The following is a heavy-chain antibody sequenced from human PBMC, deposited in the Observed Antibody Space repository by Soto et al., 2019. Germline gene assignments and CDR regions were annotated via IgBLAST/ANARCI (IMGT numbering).Heavy chain of an antibody. CDR2: IKSKTDGGTT. V-gene: IGHV3-15*01. CDR3: TTVRKGDYGDIVVVPAAMPIRYYYYMDV. J-gene: IGHJ6*03. D-gene: IGHD2-2*01. CDR1: GFTFSNAW. Sequence: GGSLRLSCAASGFTFSNAWMSWVRQAPGKGLEWVGRIKSKTDGGTTDYSAPVKGRFTISRDDSKNTLYLQMNSLKTAETAVYYCTTVRKGDYGDIVVVPAAMPIRYYYYMDVWGKGTTVTVSS.